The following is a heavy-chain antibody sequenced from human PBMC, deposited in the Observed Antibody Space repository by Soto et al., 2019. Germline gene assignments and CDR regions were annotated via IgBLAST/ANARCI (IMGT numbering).Heavy chain of an antibody. CDR1: GYTFTSYY. CDR2: INPSGGST. J-gene: IGHJ6*02. Sequence: QVQLVQSGAEVKKPGASVKVSCKASGYTFTSYYMHWVRQAPGQGLEWMGIINPSGGSTSYAQKFQGRVTMTRDTSTSTVYMELSSLRSEDTAVYYCARDPRGGLGGGYPRWSYYYGMDVWGQGTTVTVSS. CDR3: ARDPRGGLGGGYPRWSYYYGMDV. V-gene: IGHV1-46*01. D-gene: IGHD3-16*01.